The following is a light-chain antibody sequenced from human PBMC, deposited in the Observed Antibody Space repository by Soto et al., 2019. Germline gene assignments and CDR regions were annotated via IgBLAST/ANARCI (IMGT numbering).Light chain of an antibody. CDR3: QQYVSSPRT. J-gene: IGKJ1*01. Sequence: EIVLTQSPGTLSLSPGERATLSCGASQSVTSNYLAWYQQRPGQAPRLLIFGASIRVKGIPDRFIGSGSGTDFTLTISRLESEDFAVYYCQQYVSSPRTFGQGTKVDIK. CDR2: GAS. CDR1: QSVTSNY. V-gene: IGKV3-20*01.